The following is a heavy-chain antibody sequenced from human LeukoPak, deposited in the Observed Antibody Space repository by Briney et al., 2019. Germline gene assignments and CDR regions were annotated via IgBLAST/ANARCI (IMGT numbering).Heavy chain of an antibody. CDR1: GCTVXXXX. Sequence: RLSCXASGCTVXXXXXXWVXXXXGXXLXWVSXXYSGGSTYYADSVKGRFTISRDNSKNTLYLQMDSLRAEDTAVYYCASDGIAVAGGXAXFDYWGQGXXXXVSS. V-gene: IGHV3-53*01. CDR2: XYSGGST. D-gene: IGHD6-19*01. J-gene: IGHJ4*02. CDR3: ASDGIAVAGGXAXFDY.